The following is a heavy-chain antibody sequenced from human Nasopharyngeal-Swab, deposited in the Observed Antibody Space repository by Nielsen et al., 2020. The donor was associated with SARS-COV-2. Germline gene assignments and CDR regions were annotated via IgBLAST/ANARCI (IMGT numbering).Heavy chain of an antibody. CDR2: MKPNQGNN. D-gene: IGHD3-22*01. V-gene: IGHV1-8*01. CDR3: ARGRSITMIVVVITTEWYYYMDV. J-gene: IGHJ6*03. CDR1: GYTFTSYD. Sequence: ASVNVSRKASGYTFTSYDINWVRQATGQGVEWMGWMKPNQGNNGHAQKFQGRVTMTRNTSISTAYMELSSLRSEDTAVYYCARGRSITMIVVVITTEWYYYMDVWGKGTTVTVSS.